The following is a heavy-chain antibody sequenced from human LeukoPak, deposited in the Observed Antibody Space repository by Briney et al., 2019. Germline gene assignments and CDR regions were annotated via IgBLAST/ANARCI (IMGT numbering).Heavy chain of an antibody. D-gene: IGHD6-13*01. J-gene: IGHJ4*02. CDR1: GGSISSGGYY. Sequence: SETLSLTCTVSGGSISSGGYYWSWIRQHPGQGLEWIGYTYYSGRTYYNPSLKSRVSISVDTSKNQFSLKLSSVTAADTAVYYCARASSYSSHNDYWGQGTLVTVSS. CDR2: TYYSGRT. V-gene: IGHV4-31*03. CDR3: ARASSYSSHNDY.